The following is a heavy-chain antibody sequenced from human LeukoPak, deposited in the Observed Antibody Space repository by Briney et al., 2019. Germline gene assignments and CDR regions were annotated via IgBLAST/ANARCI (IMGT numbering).Heavy chain of an antibody. J-gene: IGHJ3*02. D-gene: IGHD1-26*01. CDR1: GYSFTSYW. CDR2: IYPGDSDT. V-gene: IGHV5-51*01. CDR3: ASSRIVGATDAFDI. Sequence: GESLKIFCKGSGYSFTSYWIAWVRQMPGKGLEWMGIIYPGDSDTKYSPSFQGQVTISADKSITTAYLQWSSLKASDTAMYYCASSRIVGATDAFDIWGQGTMVTVSS.